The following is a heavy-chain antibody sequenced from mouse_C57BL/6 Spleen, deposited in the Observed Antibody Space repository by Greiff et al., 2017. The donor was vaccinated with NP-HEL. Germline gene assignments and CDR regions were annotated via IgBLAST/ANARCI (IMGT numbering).Heavy chain of an antibody. D-gene: IGHD1-2*01. V-gene: IGHV1-50*01. J-gene: IGHJ2*01. CDR3: ATLLRDY. CDR1: GYTFTSYW. CDR2: IDPSDSYT. Sequence: VQLQQPGAELVKPGASVKLSCKASGYTFTSYWMQWVKQRPGQGLEWIGEIDPSDSYTNYNQKFKGKATLTVDTSSSTAYMQLSSLTSEDSAVYYCATLLRDYWGQGTTLTVSS.